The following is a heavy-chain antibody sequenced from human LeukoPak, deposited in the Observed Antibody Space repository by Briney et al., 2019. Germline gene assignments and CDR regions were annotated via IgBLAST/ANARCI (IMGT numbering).Heavy chain of an antibody. J-gene: IGHJ3*02. V-gene: IGHV3-15*01. CDR3: TTFSSGWYGAFDI. CDR1: GFTFSNAW. Sequence: KTGGSLRLSCAASGFTFSNAWMSWVRQAPGKGLEWVGRIKSKTDGGTTDYAAPVKGRFTISRDDSKNTLYLQMNSLKTEDTAVYYCTTFSSGWYGAFDIWGQGTMVTVSS. CDR2: IKSKTDGGTT. D-gene: IGHD6-19*01.